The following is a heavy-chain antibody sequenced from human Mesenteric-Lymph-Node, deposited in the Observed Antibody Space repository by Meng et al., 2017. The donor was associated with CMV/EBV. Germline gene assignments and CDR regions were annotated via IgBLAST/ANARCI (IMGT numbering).Heavy chain of an antibody. Sequence: GESLKISCAASGFTFSNYAMSWVRQAPGKGLEWVSAISGSGISIHYADSVKGRFTISRDNSKNTLYLQMNSLRAEDTAVYYCAKGLYQFDVWGQGTLVTVSS. CDR3: AKGLYQFDV. CDR1: GFTFSNYA. CDR2: ISGSGISI. D-gene: IGHD2-2*01. V-gene: IGHV3-23*01. J-gene: IGHJ4*02.